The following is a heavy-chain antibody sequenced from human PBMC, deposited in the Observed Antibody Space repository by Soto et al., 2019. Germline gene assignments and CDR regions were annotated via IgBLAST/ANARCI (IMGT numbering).Heavy chain of an antibody. CDR1: GYTFTSYA. Sequence: QVQLVQSGAEEKKPGASVKVSCKASGYTFTSYAMHWVRQAPGQRLEWMVWINAGNGNTKYSQKFQGRVTLTRDISASTAYMELSSRRSEDTAVYYFARGSGVVVTNWGQGTLVTVSA. V-gene: IGHV1-3*05. D-gene: IGHD2-2*01. CDR3: ARGSGVVVTN. CDR2: INAGNGNT. J-gene: IGHJ4*02.